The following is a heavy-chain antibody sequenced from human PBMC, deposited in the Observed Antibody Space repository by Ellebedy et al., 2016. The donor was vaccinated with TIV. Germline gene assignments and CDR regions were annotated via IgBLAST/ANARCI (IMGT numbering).Heavy chain of an antibody. J-gene: IGHJ4*02. CDR1: GFTFSDYY. V-gene: IGHV3-11*06. Sequence: PGGSLRLSCAASGFTFSDYYMSWIRQAPGKGLEWISYISSSTTYTNYADSVKGRFTISRDNAKNSLYLRMNNLGAEDTAVFYCARNRHVERGDSLDYWGQGTLVTVSS. CDR2: ISSSTTYT. D-gene: IGHD2-21*02. CDR3: ARNRHVERGDSLDY.